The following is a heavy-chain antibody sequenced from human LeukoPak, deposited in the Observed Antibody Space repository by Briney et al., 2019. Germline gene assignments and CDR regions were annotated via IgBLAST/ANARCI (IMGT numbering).Heavy chain of an antibody. V-gene: IGHV4-59*01. Sequence: SETLSLTCTVSGGSISSYYWSWIRQPPGKGLEWIGYIYYSGSTNYSPSLKSRVTISVDTSKNQFSLKLSSVTAADTAVYYCARTSWRDAFDIWGQGTMDTVSS. CDR1: GGSISSYY. D-gene: IGHD5-24*01. J-gene: IGHJ3*02. CDR2: IYYSGST. CDR3: ARTSWRDAFDI.